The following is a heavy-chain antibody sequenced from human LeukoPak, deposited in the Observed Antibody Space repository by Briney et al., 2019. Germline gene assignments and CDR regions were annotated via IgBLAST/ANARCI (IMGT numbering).Heavy chain of an antibody. Sequence: PGGSLRLSCEVSGLTFSRHAMNWVRQAPGKGLEWVSYISSSRSTKYYTDSVKGRFTISRDNAKNSLYLEVNSLRDEDTALYYCALYFYDSSGYPSFDYWGQGTLVTVSS. J-gene: IGHJ4*02. V-gene: IGHV3-48*02. D-gene: IGHD3-22*01. CDR3: ALYFYDSSGYPSFDY. CDR1: GLTFSRHA. CDR2: ISSSRSTK.